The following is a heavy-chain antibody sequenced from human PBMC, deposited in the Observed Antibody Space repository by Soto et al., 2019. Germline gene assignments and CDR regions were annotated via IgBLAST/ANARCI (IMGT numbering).Heavy chain of an antibody. D-gene: IGHD4-17*01. CDR3: ARAHYGDYGYGMDV. V-gene: IGHV4-30-2*01. CDR1: GGSISSGGYS. Sequence: QLQLQESGSGLVKPSQTLSLTCPVSGGSISSGGYSWSWIRQPPGKGLEWIGYIYHSGYTYCNPSLKSRVTISVDRSKNQFSLKLISVTAADTAVYYCARAHYGDYGYGMDVWGQGTTVTVSS. J-gene: IGHJ6*02. CDR2: IYHSGYT.